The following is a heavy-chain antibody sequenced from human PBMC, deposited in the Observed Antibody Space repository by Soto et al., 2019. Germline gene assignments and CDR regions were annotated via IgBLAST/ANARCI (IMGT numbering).Heavy chain of an antibody. V-gene: IGHV3-23*01. CDR2: VSGGTT. J-gene: IGHJ6*02. D-gene: IGHD2-15*01. Sequence: PGGSLRLSCAASGFTFSSYAMSWVRQAPGRGLEWVSAVSGGTTYYADSVKGRFTISRDNSKNTLYLQMNSLRAEDTAVYYCASAGYCSGGSCYSERGYYYYGMDVWGQGTTVTVSS. CDR1: GFTFSSYA. CDR3: ASAGYCSGGSCYSERGYYYYGMDV.